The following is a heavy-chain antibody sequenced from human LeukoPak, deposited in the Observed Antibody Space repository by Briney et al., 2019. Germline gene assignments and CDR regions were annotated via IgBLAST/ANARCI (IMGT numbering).Heavy chain of an antibody. J-gene: IGHJ4*02. CDR2: ISGSGGST. Sequence: GGSLRLSCAASGFTFSSYAMSWVRQAPGKGLEWVSAISGSGGSTYYADSVKGRFTISRDNSKNTLYLQMNSLRAEDTAVYYCAKDARYYSGGSCHYFDYWGQGTLVTVSS. V-gene: IGHV3-23*01. CDR3: AKDARYYSGGSCHYFDY. CDR1: GFTFSSYA. D-gene: IGHD2-15*01.